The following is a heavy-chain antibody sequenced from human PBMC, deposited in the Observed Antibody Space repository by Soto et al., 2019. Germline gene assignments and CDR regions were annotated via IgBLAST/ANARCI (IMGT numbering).Heavy chain of an antibody. V-gene: IGHV3-48*03. CDR1: GFSFSTYE. CDR2: ISSSGNTI. Sequence: GGSLRLSCAASGFSFSTYEMNWVRQAPGKGLEWVSYISSSGNTIYYADSVKGRFTISRGNAKNSLFLQMNSLRVEDTAFYYCARSPFLECNWAQGTLVTVSS. D-gene: IGHD3-3*02. J-gene: IGHJ4*02. CDR3: ARSPFLECN.